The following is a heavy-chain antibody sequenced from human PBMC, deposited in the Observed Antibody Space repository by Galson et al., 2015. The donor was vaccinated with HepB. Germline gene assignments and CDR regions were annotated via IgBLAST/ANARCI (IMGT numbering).Heavy chain of an antibody. CDR1: GYTFTGYY. J-gene: IGHJ5*02. CDR2: INPNSGGT. V-gene: IGHV1-2*02. Sequence: SVKVSCKASGYTFTGYYMHWVRQAPGQGLEWMGWINPNSGGTNYAQKFQGRVTMTRDTSISTAYMELSRLRSDDTAVYYCARGRGETDIVATITPWFDPWGQGTLVTVSS. D-gene: IGHD5-12*01. CDR3: ARGRGETDIVATITPWFDP.